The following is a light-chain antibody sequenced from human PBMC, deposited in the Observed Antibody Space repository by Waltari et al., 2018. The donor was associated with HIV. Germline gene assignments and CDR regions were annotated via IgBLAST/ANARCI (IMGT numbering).Light chain of an antibody. J-gene: IGKJ1*01. CDR3: QQRTNWPRTWT. V-gene: IGKV3-11*01. CDR2: DSS. CDR1: QGVSSS. Sequence: EIVLTQSPATLSLSPGERATLSCTASQGVSSSLAWYQQKPGQAPRLRIYDSSNRATGIPARFSGSGSGTDFTLTSSSLGPEDFAVYYCQQRTNWPRTWTFGRGTKVEIK.